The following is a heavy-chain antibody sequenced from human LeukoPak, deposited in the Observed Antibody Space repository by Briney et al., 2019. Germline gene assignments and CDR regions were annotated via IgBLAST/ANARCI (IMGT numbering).Heavy chain of an antibody. V-gene: IGHV4-39*01. D-gene: IGHD5-12*01. CDR2: IYYSGST. Sequence: SETLSLTCTVSGDSISSSRYYWGWIRQPPGKGLEWIGSIYYSGSTYYNPSLKSRVTISVDTSKNQFSLKLSSVTAADTAVYYCARGRYSGYGHDYWGQGTLVTVSS. CDR3: ARGRYSGYGHDY. J-gene: IGHJ4*02. CDR1: GDSISSSRYY.